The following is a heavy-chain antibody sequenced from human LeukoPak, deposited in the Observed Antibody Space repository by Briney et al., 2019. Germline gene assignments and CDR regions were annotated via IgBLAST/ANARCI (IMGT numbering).Heavy chain of an antibody. CDR2: FDPEDGET. CDR3: ATNPRITIFGVVPA. CDR1: GYTLTELS. J-gene: IGHJ5*02. V-gene: IGHV1-24*01. Sequence: ASVKVSCKVSGYTLTELSMHWVRQAPGKGLEWMGGFDPEDGETIYAQKFQGRVTMTEDTSTDTAYMELSSLRSEDTAVYYCATNPRITIFGVVPAWGQGTLVTVSS. D-gene: IGHD3-3*01.